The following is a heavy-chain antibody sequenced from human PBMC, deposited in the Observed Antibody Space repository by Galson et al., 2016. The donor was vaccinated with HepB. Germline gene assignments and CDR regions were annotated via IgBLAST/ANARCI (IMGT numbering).Heavy chain of an antibody. J-gene: IGHJ4*02. CDR2: FLSNTDGGTA. CDR1: GFTFTNAW. V-gene: IGHV3-15*01. D-gene: IGHD3-10*01. CDR3: ATGCPVWYYVSVSSY. Sequence: SLRLSCAASGFTFTNAWMSWVRQAPGKGLEWVGRFLSNTDGGTADYAAPVKGRFPISRDDSKNTLYLQMNRLKTDDTAVYYCATGCPVWYYVSVSSYWGKGTLVSVSS.